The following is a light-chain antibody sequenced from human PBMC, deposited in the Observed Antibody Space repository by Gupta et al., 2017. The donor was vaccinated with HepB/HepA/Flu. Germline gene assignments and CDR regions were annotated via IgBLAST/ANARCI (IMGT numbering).Light chain of an antibody. CDR1: QSVSSY. J-gene: IGKJ4*01. CDR2: DAS. Sequence: EIVLTQSPATLSLSPGERATLSCRASQSVSSYLAWYQQKPGQAPRLLIYDASNRATGIPARFSGSGSGTDFTLTISRREPEDFAVYYWQQRSNWLTFGGGTKVEIK. CDR3: QQRSNWLT. V-gene: IGKV3-11*01.